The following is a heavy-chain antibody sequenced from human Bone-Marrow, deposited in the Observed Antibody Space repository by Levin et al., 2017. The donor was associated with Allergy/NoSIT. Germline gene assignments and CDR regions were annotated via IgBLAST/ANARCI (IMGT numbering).Heavy chain of an antibody. D-gene: IGHD1-26*01. Sequence: GGSLRLSCAASGFTFSSYGMHWVRQAPGKGLEWVAVIWYDGSNKYYADSVKGRFTISRDNSKNTLYLQMNSLRAEDTAVYYCARDVSGGSYYGYWGQGTLVTVSS. CDR1: GFTFSSYG. V-gene: IGHV3-33*01. CDR2: IWYDGSNK. J-gene: IGHJ4*02. CDR3: ARDVSGGSYYGY.